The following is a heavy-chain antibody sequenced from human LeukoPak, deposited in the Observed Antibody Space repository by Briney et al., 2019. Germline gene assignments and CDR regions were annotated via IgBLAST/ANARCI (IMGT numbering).Heavy chain of an antibody. Sequence: ASVKVSCKASGYTFTSYGISWVRQAPGQGLEWMGWISAYNGNTNYAQKLQGRVTMTTDTSTSTAYMELRSLRSDDAAVYSCARETEQRVRYSYGNRDYTGQGDLVTVSS. CDR2: ISAYNGNT. J-gene: IGHJ4*02. V-gene: IGHV1-18*01. D-gene: IGHD5-18*01. CDR3: ARETEQRVRYSYGNRDY. CDR1: GYTFTSYG.